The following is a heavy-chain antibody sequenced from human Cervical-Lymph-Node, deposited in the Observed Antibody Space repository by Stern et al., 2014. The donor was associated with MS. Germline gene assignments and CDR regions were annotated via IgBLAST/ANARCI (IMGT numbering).Heavy chain of an antibody. J-gene: IGHJ6*02. CDR1: GFTFSFYG. CDR2: IWYDGSQK. V-gene: IGHV3-33*01. CDR3: TRDVPITARPSDYAMDV. D-gene: IGHD6-6*01. Sequence: VQLEESGGGVVQPGRSLRLSCAASGFTFSFYGMHWVRQAPGKGLEWVAVIWYDGSQKYYADSVKGRFSISRDNSKNTLYLQMNSLRAEDTAVYYCTRDVPITARPSDYAMDVWGQGTTVAVSS.